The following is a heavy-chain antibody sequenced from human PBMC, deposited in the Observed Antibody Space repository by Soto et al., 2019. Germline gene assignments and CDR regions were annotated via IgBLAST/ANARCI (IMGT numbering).Heavy chain of an antibody. CDR1: GGSISSSSYY. CDR3: ARQGCSSTSCPLDYYYYYMDV. Sequence: SETLSLTCTVSGGSISSSSYYWGWIRQPPGKGLEWIGSIYYSGSTYYNPSLKSRVTISVDTSKNQFSLKLSSVTAADTAVYYCARQGCSSTSCPLDYYYYYMDVWGKGTTVTVSS. D-gene: IGHD2-2*01. V-gene: IGHV4-39*01. J-gene: IGHJ6*03. CDR2: IYYSGST.